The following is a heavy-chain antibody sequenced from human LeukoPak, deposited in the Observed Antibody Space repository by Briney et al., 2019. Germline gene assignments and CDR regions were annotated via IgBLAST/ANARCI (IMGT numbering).Heavy chain of an antibody. CDR2: IYYSGSA. CDR3: ARLRPSGTSDC. CDR1: GDSMNNYY. D-gene: IGHD3-10*01. J-gene: IGHJ4*02. V-gene: IGHV4-59*01. Sequence: SETLSLTCSVSGDSMNNYYWNWIRQPPGKGLEWIGYIYYSGSAKYNPSVKSRVTISVDTSKNQFSLKLSSVTAADTAVYFCARLRPSGTSDCWGQGTLVTVSS.